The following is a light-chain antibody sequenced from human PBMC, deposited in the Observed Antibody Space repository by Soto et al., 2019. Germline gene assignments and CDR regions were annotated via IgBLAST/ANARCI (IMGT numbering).Light chain of an antibody. Sequence: DIQVTQSPSTLSASVGDRVTITCRASQDLNNWLAWFQQKPGKAPTLLIYKASGLESGVPSRFSGSGSGTEFNLTISSLQPDDFSTYYCQQYNGYPWTFGQGTKVEIK. CDR3: QQYNGYPWT. J-gene: IGKJ1*01. CDR2: KAS. CDR1: QDLNNW. V-gene: IGKV1-5*03.